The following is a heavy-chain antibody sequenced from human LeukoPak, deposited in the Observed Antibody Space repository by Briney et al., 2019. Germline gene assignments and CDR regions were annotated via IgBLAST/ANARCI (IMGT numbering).Heavy chain of an antibody. V-gene: IGHV3-30*02. CDR3: AKDGYYYDSSGYYYYFDY. D-gene: IGHD3-22*01. CDR2: IRYDGSHK. Sequence: GGSLRLSCAASGFTFSSYGMHWVRQAPGKGLEWVAFIRYDGSHKYYADSVKGRFTISRDNSKNTLYLQMNSLRAEDTAVYYCAKDGYYYDSSGYYYYFDYWGQGTLVTVSS. CDR1: GFTFSSYG. J-gene: IGHJ4*02.